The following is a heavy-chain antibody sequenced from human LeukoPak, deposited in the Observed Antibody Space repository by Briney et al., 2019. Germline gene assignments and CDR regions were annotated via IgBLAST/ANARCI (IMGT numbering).Heavy chain of an antibody. CDR2: ISSSSSYI. J-gene: IGHJ1*01. CDR3: ARSDPQYYYDSSGYSYPLEFFQH. D-gene: IGHD3-22*01. Sequence: PGGSLRLSCAASGFTFSSYSMNSVRQAPGKGLEWVSSISSSSSYIYYADSVKGRFTISRDNAKNSLYLQMNSLRGEDTAEYYCARSDPQYYYDSSGYSYPLEFFQHWGQGTLVTVSS. V-gene: IGHV3-21*01. CDR1: GFTFSSYS.